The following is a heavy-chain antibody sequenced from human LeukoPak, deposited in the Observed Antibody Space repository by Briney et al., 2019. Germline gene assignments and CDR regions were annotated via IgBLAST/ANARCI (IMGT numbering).Heavy chain of an antibody. CDR3: AREFIGGDSGSWDIYYYYGMDV. J-gene: IGHJ6*02. CDR2: ISYDGSNK. Sequence: GRSLRLSCAASGFTFSSYAMHWVRQAPGKGLEWVAVISYDGSNKYYADSVKGRFTISRDNSKNTLYLQMNSLRAEDTAVYYCAREFIGGDSGSWDIYYYYGMDVWGQGTTVTVSS. CDR1: GFTFSSYA. D-gene: IGHD6-13*01. V-gene: IGHV3-30-3*01.